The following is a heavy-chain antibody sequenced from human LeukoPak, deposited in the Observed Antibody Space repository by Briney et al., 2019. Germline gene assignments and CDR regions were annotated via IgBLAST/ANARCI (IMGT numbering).Heavy chain of an antibody. CDR2: ISAYNGDT. CDR3: ARDTALIITPGGPDY. J-gene: IGHJ4*02. Sequence: SVKVSCKASGYIFASYGISWVRQAPGQGLEWMGWISAYNGDTKYAQNLQGRVTLTTDTSTGTAYMELRSLTSDDTALYYYARDTALIITPGGPDYWGRGTLITVSS. D-gene: IGHD3-10*01. V-gene: IGHV1-18*01. CDR1: GYIFASYG.